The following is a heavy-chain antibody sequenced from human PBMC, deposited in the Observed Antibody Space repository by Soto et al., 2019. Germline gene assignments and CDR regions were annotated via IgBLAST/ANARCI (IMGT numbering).Heavy chain of an antibody. CDR3: ARDQVKGTMTIL. V-gene: IGHV3-30-3*01. D-gene: IGHD4-17*01. CDR2: ISYDGSNK. CDR1: GFTFINYA. J-gene: IGHJ4*02. Sequence: QVQLVESGGGVVQPGRSLRLSCAASGFTFINYAMHWVRQAPGKGLEWVAVISYDGSNKYYADSVKGRFTISRDNSKNTMYLQMNSLSAEDTGVYHCARDQVKGTMTILWGQGTLVTVSS.